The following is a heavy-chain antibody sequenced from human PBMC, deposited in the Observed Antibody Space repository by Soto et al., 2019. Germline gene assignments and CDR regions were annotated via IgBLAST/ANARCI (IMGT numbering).Heavy chain of an antibody. CDR2: INHSGST. CDR1: GGSFSGYY. CDR3: ARGPQLTIAAAGRKEFDY. D-gene: IGHD6-13*01. Sequence: SETLSLTCAVYGGSFSGYYWSWIRQPPGKGLEWIGEINHSGSTNYNPSLKSRVTISVDTSKNQFSLKLSSVTAADTAVYYCARGPQLTIAAAGRKEFDYWGQGTLVTVSS. V-gene: IGHV4-34*01. J-gene: IGHJ4*02.